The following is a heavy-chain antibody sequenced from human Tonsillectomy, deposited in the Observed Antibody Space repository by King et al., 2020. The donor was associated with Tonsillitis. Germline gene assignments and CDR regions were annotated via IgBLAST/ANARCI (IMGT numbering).Heavy chain of an antibody. Sequence: VQLVESGGGLVQPGGSLRLSCAASGFTFSSYWMSWVRQAPGKGLEWVANIKQDGSEKYYVDSVKGRFTISRDNAKNSLYLQMNSLRAEDTAVYYCARDQVGSWFDAFDIWGQGTMVTVSS. V-gene: IGHV3-7*01. CDR3: ARDQVGSWFDAFDI. CDR2: IKQDGSEK. CDR1: GFTFSSYW. J-gene: IGHJ3*02. D-gene: IGHD6-13*01.